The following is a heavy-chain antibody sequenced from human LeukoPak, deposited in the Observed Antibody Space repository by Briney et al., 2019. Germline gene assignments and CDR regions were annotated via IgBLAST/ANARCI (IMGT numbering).Heavy chain of an antibody. CDR2: IYHSGST. CDR3: ARGGFVVVPAAADNWFDP. Sequence: SQTLSLTCTVSGGSISSGGYYWSWIRQPPGKGLEWIGYIYHSGSTYYNPSLKSRVTISVDRSKNQFSLKLSSVTAADTAVYYCARGGFVVVPAAADNWFDPWGQGTLVTVSS. CDR1: GGSISSGGYY. D-gene: IGHD2-2*01. V-gene: IGHV4-30-2*01. J-gene: IGHJ5*02.